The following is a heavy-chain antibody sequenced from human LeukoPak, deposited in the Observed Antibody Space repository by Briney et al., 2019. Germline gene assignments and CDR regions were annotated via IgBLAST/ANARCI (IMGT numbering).Heavy chain of an antibody. Sequence: TGGSLRLSCAASGFTFSNYAMSWVRQAPGKGLEWVSAILGSGGSTYYADSVKGRFTVSRDNSKSTLYLQKNSLRAEDTALYYCAKWGDYDVLTGHYVPDYWGQGTLVTVSS. CDR3: AKWGDYDVLTGHYVPDY. J-gene: IGHJ4*02. CDR2: ILGSGGST. D-gene: IGHD3-9*01. V-gene: IGHV3-23*01. CDR1: GFTFSNYA.